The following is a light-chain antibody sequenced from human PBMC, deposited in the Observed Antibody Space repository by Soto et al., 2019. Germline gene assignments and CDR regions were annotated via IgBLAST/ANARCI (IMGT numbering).Light chain of an antibody. V-gene: IGLV2-8*01. CDR2: EVS. CDR1: SSDVGGYNY. Sequence: QSVLPQPPSPSGSPGQSVTISCTGTSSDVGGYNYVSWYQHHPGKGPKLIIYEVSRRPSGVPDRFSGSKSGNTASLTVAGLQAEDEADYYCSSYAGSNDYVFGTGTKLTVL. CDR3: SSYAGSNDYV. J-gene: IGLJ1*01.